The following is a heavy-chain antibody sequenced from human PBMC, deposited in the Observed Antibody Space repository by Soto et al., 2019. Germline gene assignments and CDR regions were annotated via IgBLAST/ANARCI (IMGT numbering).Heavy chain of an antibody. D-gene: IGHD3-10*01. CDR3: AKDPRDYGSGSYFTSSTLNCFDP. V-gene: IGHV3-23*01. CDR1: GFTFSSYA. J-gene: IGHJ5*02. CDR2: ISGSGGST. Sequence: GGSLRLSCAASGFTFSSYAMSWVRQAPGKGLEWVSAISGSGGSTYYADSVKGRFTISRDNSKNTLYLQMNSLRAEDTAVYYCAKDPRDYGSGSYFTSSTLNCFDPWGQGTLFTVSS.